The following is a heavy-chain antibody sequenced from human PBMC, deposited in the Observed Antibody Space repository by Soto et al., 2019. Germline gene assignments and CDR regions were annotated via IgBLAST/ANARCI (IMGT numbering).Heavy chain of an antibody. D-gene: IGHD3-22*01. Sequence: GGFLRLSCAASGFTFSSYAMSWVRQAPGKGLEWVSAISGSGGSTYYADSVKGRFTISRDNSKNTLYLQMNSLRAEDTAVYYCEGSGSYYYFDYWGQGTLVTVSS. V-gene: IGHV3-23*01. CDR2: ISGSGGST. CDR3: EGSGSYYYFDY. J-gene: IGHJ4*02. CDR1: GFTFSSYA.